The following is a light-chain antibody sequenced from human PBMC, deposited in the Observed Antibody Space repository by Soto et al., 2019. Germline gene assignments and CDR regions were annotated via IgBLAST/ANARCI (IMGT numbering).Light chain of an antibody. V-gene: IGKV1-5*03. CDR3: QQYITYWWT. CDR2: QAS. Sequence: EIQMTQSPSTLSASVGDRVTITCRASQNISIWLAWYQQKPGKAPTILVSQASSLESGVPSRFSGSGSGTEFTLTISSLQPDDFATYYCQQYITYWWTFGQGTKVDIK. CDR1: QNISIW. J-gene: IGKJ1*01.